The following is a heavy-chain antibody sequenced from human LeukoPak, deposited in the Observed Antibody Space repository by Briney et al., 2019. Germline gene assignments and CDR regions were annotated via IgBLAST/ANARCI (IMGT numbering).Heavy chain of an antibody. J-gene: IGHJ5*02. D-gene: IGHD3-3*01. CDR2: ISSNGSTI. Sequence: GGSLRLSCAASGFTFSSYEMNWVRQAPGKGLEWVSYISSNGSTIYYADSVKGRFTISRDNAKNSLYLQMNSLRAEDTAVYYCARVVTIFGVVIGFDPWGQGTLVTVSS. V-gene: IGHV3-48*03. CDR3: ARVVTIFGVVIGFDP. CDR1: GFTFSSYE.